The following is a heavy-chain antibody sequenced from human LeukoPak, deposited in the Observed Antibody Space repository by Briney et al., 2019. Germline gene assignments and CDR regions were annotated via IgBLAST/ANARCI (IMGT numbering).Heavy chain of an antibody. CDR1: GYTFTSYY. V-gene: IGHV1-46*01. J-gene: IGHJ4*02. Sequence: ASVKVSCKASGYTFTSYYMHWVRQAPGQGLEWMGIINPSGGSTSYAQKFQGRVIMTRDMSTSAVYMELSSLRSEDTAVYYCARIDAGTEDYWGQGTLVTVSS. CDR3: ARIDAGTEDY. D-gene: IGHD6-13*01. CDR2: INPSGGST.